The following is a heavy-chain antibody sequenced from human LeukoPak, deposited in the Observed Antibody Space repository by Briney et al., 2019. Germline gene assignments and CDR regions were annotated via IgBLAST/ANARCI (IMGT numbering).Heavy chain of an antibody. J-gene: IGHJ3*02. CDR2: IYSGGST. V-gene: IGHV3-53*01. CDR1: GFTVSSNY. D-gene: IGHD6-19*01. Sequence: GGSLRLSCVASGFTVSSNYMSWVRQAPGKGLEWVSVIYSGGSTYYADSVKGRFTISRDNSKNTLDLQMNSLRADDPAVYYCERFDSGWYDAFDIWGQGTMVTVSS. CDR3: ERFDSGWYDAFDI.